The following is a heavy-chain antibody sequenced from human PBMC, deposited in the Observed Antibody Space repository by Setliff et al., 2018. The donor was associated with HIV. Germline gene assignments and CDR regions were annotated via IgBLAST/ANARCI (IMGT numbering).Heavy chain of an antibody. J-gene: IGHJ4*02. V-gene: IGHV4-59*11. CDR3: ARGRRRSSTPYYFDY. CDR1: NDSINYQY. CDR2: IYYSGNT. Sequence: SETLSLTCTVSNDSINYQYWAWIRQPPGKGLEWIGSIYYSGNTNYNPSLKSRVTISIDTSKSQFSLKLTSVCAADTAMYYCARGRRRSSTPYYFDYWGQGTLVTVSS.